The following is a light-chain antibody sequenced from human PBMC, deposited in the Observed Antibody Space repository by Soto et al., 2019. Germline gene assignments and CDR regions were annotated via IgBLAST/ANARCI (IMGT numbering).Light chain of an antibody. CDR1: QSVSSSY. CDR2: GAS. J-gene: IGKJ3*01. Sequence: EMVLTQSPGTLCLSPGERATLSCRASQSVSSSYLAWYQQKPGQAPRLLIYGASSRATGIPDRFSGSGSGTDFTLTISRLEPEDFAVYYCQQYGSSPLTFGPGTKVDIK. V-gene: IGKV3-20*01. CDR3: QQYGSSPLT.